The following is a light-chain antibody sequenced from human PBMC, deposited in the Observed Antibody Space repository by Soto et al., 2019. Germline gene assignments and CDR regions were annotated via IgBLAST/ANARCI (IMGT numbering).Light chain of an antibody. CDR2: DAS. CDR3: TQRTIRPPLS. J-gene: IGKJ4*01. Sequence: EIVLTQSPATLSLSPGERATLSCRASQSVGTYLAWYQQKPGQAPRLLVYDASSRATGIPARFSGSGSGTDFTLAISSLEPEDSAVYYCTQRTIRPPLSFGGGTKVEIK. V-gene: IGKV3-11*01. CDR1: QSVGTY.